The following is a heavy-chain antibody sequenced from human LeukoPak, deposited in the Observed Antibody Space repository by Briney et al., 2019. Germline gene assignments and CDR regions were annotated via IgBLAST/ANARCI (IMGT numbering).Heavy chain of an antibody. CDR1: VFIFRIYA. CDR3: AKLTQGYCDSTPGPDRFDH. J-gene: IGHJ5*02. D-gene: IGHD2-15*01. CDR2: ISDSGGTT. Sequence: PGGSLRLSCAPSVFIFRIYAIRGVRHAPGEGLEWVSAISDSGGTTYYADSVKGRFTISRDNSKNTLYLQMNSLRGEDTALYYCAKLTQGYCDSTPGPDRFDHWGRGTLVTVSS. V-gene: IGHV3-23*01.